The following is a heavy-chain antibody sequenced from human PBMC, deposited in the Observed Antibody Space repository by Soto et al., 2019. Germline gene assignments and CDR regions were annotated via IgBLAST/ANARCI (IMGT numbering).Heavy chain of an antibody. D-gene: IGHD5-18*01. J-gene: IGHJ6*02. CDR2: ISGSGGST. CDR3: AKGYSYGPVYYYYGMDV. CDR1: GFTFSSYA. V-gene: IGHV3-23*01. Sequence: GGSLRLSCAASGFTFSSYAMSWVRQAPGKGLEWVSAISGSGGSTYYADSVKGRFTISRDNSKNTLYLQMNSLRAEDTAVYYCAKGYSYGPVYYYYGMDVWGQGTTVTVSS.